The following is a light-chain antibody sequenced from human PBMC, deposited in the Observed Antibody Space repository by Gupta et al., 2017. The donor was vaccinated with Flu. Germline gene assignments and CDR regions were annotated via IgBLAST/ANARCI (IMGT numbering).Light chain of an antibody. CDR3: QQKNKSPLT. CDR2: AAS. J-gene: IGKJ3*01. V-gene: IGKV1-16*01. Sequence: DIQLTPSSSSLSASVGDRVTITCRASQGLSNSLAWFQQKPGRAPRSLIYAASRLQSGVPSRFSGSGSGTDVTLTSSSLQPEECATYDGQQKNKSPLTCGHGTKVDVK. CDR1: QGLSNS.